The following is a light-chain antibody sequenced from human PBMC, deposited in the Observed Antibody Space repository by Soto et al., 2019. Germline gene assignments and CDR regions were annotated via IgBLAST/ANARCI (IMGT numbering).Light chain of an antibody. CDR2: VAS. CDR3: LQYDDWHRT. J-gene: IGKJ1*01. CDR1: QSVNQK. V-gene: IGKV3-15*01. Sequence: EIVLTQSPATLSVSPGERATLSCRASQSVNQKLGWYQQKPGQAPRLLIYVASYRATGIPARFSGSGSGTEYTLTISNLQAEDFAVYYCLQYDDWHRTFGQGTKVEIK.